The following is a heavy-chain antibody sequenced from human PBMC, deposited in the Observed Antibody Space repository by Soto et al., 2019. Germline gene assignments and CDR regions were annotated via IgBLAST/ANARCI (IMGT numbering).Heavy chain of an antibody. Sequence: QVQLQQWGAGLLKPSETLSLTCAVYGGSFSGYYWSWIRQPPGKGLERIGEINHSGSTNYKPSLNRGFTLSVYTSKNQSSLNLSSLTAADTAVYYCARESAAAAMAGIVHDAFDIWGKGTMVTVSS. V-gene: IGHV4-34*01. CDR1: GGSFSGYY. CDR3: ARESAAAAMAGIVHDAFDI. CDR2: INHSGST. J-gene: IGHJ3*02. D-gene: IGHD2-2*01.